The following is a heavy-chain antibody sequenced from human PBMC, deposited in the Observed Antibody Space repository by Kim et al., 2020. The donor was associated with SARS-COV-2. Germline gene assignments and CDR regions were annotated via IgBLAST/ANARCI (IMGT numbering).Heavy chain of an antibody. J-gene: IGHJ1*01. V-gene: IGHV3-48*02. D-gene: IGHD2-8*01. Sequence: SVKGRFTISRDNAKNSLYLQMNSLRDEDTAVYYCAREWAYGVYRPEYFQHWGQGTLVTVSS. CDR3: AREWAYGVYRPEYFQH.